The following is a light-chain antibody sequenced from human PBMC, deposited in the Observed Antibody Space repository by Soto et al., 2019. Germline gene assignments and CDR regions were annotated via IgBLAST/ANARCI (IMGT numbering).Light chain of an antibody. V-gene: IGKV1-5*03. CDR2: KAS. J-gene: IGKJ1*01. Sequence: DTQLTQSPSTLTAFVGDRVTITCRASQSISNCLAWYQQKPGKAPKLLIYKASSLESGVPSRFSGSGSGTEFTLTISSLQPDDFASYYCQQYNITFGQGTKVEIK. CDR3: QQYNIT. CDR1: QSISNC.